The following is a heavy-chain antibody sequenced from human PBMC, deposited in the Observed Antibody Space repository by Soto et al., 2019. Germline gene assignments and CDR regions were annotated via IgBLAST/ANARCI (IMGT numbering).Heavy chain of an antibody. V-gene: IGHV3-23*01. J-gene: IGHJ2*01. Sequence: EVQLLESGGGLVQPGGSLRLSCAASGFTFSSYAMSWVRQAPGKGLEWVSAISGSGGSTYYADSVKGRFTISRDNSKNTRYRHMNGVRAEDTAVYYCAKGLNIAAAGHWYFARWGRGTLVTVSS. D-gene: IGHD6-13*01. CDR3: AKGLNIAAAGHWYFAR. CDR1: GFTFSSYA. CDR2: ISGSGGST.